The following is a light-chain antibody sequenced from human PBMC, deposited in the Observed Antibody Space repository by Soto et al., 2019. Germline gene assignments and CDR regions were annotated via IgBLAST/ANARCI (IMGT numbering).Light chain of an antibody. V-gene: IGLV2-14*01. Sequence: QSALTQPPSVSGSPGQSITVSCTGTSSDIGASNFVSWYQHLPGRAPKVIIFEVSDRPSGVSNRFSGSKSGNTASLTISGLQAEDEADYYCSSYTNINTRACVFGTGTKLTVL. CDR1: SSDIGASNF. CDR2: EVS. CDR3: SSYTNINTRACV. J-gene: IGLJ1*01.